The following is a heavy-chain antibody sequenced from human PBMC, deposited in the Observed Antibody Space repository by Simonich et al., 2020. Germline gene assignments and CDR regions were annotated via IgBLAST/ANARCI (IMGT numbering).Heavy chain of an antibody. CDR1: GFTFSSYW. Sequence: EVQLVESGGGLVQPGGSLRLSCAASGFTFSSYWMSWVRQAPGKGLEWVTKRKQDGSAKYYVDSVKGRFTISRDNAKNSLYLQMNSLRAEDTAVYYCARDREVYGSGSYYNYWGQGTLVTVSS. CDR3: ARDREVYGSGSYYNY. CDR2: RKQDGSAK. D-gene: IGHD3-10*01. V-gene: IGHV3-7*01. J-gene: IGHJ4*02.